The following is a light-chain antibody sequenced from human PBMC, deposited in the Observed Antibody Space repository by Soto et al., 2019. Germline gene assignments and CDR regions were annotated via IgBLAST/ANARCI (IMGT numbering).Light chain of an antibody. CDR2: EVT. Sequence: QSVLTQPASVSGSLGQSITISRTGTRTDIGGYNYVSWYQQYPGKAPKLVICEVTSRPSGISDRFSGSKSGNTASLTISGLQAEDEADYFCTSYTNSKAYILFGGGTKVTVL. CDR3: TSYTNSKAYIL. CDR1: RTDIGGYNY. J-gene: IGLJ2*01. V-gene: IGLV2-14*01.